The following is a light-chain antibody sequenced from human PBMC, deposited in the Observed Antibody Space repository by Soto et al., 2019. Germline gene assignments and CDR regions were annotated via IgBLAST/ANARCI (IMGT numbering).Light chain of an antibody. V-gene: IGLV2-14*03. CDR2: DVS. J-gene: IGLJ2*01. Sequence: QSALTQPASVSGSPGQSITISCTGTSSDVGGYNYVSWYQQHPGKAPKLMIYDVSNRPSGVSDRFFGSRSGNTASLAISGLQAEDEAHYFCSSYTGSSTLVIFGGGTKVTVL. CDR3: SSYTGSSTLVI. CDR1: SSDVGGYNY.